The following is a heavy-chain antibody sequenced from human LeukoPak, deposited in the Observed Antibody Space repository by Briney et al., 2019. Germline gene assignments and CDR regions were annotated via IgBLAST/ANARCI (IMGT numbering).Heavy chain of an antibody. V-gene: IGHV3-21*04. J-gene: IGHJ4*02. D-gene: IGHD6-13*01. CDR2: ISSSSSYI. CDR1: GFTFSSYS. CDR3: AKDGLPYSSSWSDY. Sequence: PGGSLRLSCAASGFTFSSYSMNWVRQAPGKGLEWVSSISSSSSYIYYADSVKGRFTISRDNSKNTLYLQMNSLRAEDTAVYYCAKDGLPYSSSWSDYWGQGTLVTVSS.